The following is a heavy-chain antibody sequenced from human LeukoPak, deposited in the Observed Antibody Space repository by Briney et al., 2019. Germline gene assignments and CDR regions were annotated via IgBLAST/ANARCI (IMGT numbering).Heavy chain of an antibody. V-gene: IGHV1-8*01. Sequence: ASVKVSCKASGYTFTSHDINWVRQATGQGLEWMGWMNPDSGNTGYAQKFQGRVTMTRSTSISTAYMELSSLTSEDTAVYYCARVWGAVDYWGQGTLVTVSS. CDR2: MNPDSGNT. J-gene: IGHJ4*02. D-gene: IGHD3-16*01. CDR3: ARVWGAVDY. CDR1: GYTFTSHD.